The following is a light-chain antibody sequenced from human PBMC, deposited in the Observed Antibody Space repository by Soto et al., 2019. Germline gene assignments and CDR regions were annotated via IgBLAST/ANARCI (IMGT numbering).Light chain of an antibody. CDR2: GAS. CDR3: QQYNSYWT. CDR1: QDIAGY. V-gene: IGKV1-5*01. J-gene: IGKJ1*01. Sequence: IQMTPSPYALSASVGDRVTITCRASQDIAGYLAWYQHKPGRTPELLIHGASRLQSGVPSRFSGSGSGTEFTLTISSLQPDDFATYYCQQYNSYWTFGQGTKVDIK.